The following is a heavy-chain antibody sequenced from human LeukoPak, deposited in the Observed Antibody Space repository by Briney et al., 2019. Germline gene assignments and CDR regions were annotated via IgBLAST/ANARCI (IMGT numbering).Heavy chain of an antibody. CDR3: ARDGSIAAPGYYYYMDV. CDR2: INPNSGGT. V-gene: IGHV1-2*02. Sequence: ASVKVSCKASGYTFTGYYIHWVRQAPGQGLEWMGWINPNSGGTNYAQKFQGRVTMTRDTSISTAYMELSRLRSDDTAVYYCARDGSIAAPGYYYYMDVWGKGTTVTVSS. D-gene: IGHD6-6*01. CDR1: GYTFTGYY. J-gene: IGHJ6*03.